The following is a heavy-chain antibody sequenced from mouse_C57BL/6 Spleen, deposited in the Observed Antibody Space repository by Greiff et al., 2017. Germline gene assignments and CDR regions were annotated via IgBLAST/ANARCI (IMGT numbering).Heavy chain of an antibody. V-gene: IGHV1-50*01. CDR3: ARVPLFITTVVGYFDY. D-gene: IGHD1-1*01. J-gene: IGHJ2*01. CDR1: GYTFTSYW. CDR2: IDPSDSYT. Sequence: QVQLQQPGAELVKPGASVKLSCKASGYTFTSYWMQWVKQRPGQGLEWIGEIDPSDSYTNYNQKFKGKATLTVDTSSSTAYMQLSSLTSEDSAVYYCARVPLFITTVVGYFDYWGQGTTLTVSS.